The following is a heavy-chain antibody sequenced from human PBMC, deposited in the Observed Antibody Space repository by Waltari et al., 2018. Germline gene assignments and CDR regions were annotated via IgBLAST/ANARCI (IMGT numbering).Heavy chain of an antibody. CDR2: IYGGGSS. J-gene: IGHJ3*02. CDR1: GGSMSSYY. Sequence: QVQLQESGPGLVKPSETLSLNCTVPGGSMSSYYLRWIRQPPGKTLEWIGYIYGGGSSRFKPSLKSRGSMSVDTSKNQFSLKMRAVTAGDTPLYYCARTRPGASGWYYWFDIWSQGTMVTVSS. D-gene: IGHD6-19*01. CDR3: ARTRPGASGWYYWFDI. V-gene: IGHV4-59*01.